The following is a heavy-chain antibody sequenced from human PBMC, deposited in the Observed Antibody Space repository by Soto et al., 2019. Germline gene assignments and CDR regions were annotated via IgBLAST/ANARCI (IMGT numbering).Heavy chain of an antibody. Sequence: SGPTLVNPTETLTLTCTVSGFAPTNGKMGVSGIRQPPGKALEWLAHIFSDNERSYSTSLQGRLTISKDTSGSQVVLSMTNVDPVDTATYYCARMNVDSYQFYYAMDVWGQGTTVTVSS. V-gene: IGHV2-26*01. CDR2: IFSDNER. J-gene: IGHJ6*02. CDR1: GFAPTNGKMG. D-gene: IGHD4-17*01. CDR3: ARMNVDSYQFYYAMDV.